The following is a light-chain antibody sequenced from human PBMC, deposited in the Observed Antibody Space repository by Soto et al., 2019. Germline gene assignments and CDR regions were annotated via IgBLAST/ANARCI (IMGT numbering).Light chain of an antibody. CDR3: QNFDSAPHT. CDR2: EAS. J-gene: IGKJ1*01. Sequence: DIQMTQSPSSLSASVGDRVTITCRASQGIRHYLAWYQQKPGKVPKLLIYEASNLQSGVPSRFRGGGSGTEFTLTISSLQPEYVSTYYCQNFDSAPHTFGQGTQVEIK. CDR1: QGIRHY. V-gene: IGKV1-27*01.